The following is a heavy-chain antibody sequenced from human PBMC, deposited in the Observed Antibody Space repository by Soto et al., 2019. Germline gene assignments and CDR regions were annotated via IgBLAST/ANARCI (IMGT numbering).Heavy chain of an antibody. CDR1: GGTFSSYA. J-gene: IGHJ4*02. V-gene: IGHV1-69*12. CDR3: ATRLEMATITGPFDY. CDR2: IIPIFGTA. Sequence: QVQLVQSGAEVKKPGSSVKVSCKASGGTFSSYAISWVRQAPGQGLEWMGGIIPIFGTANYAQKFQGRVTITADESTSTAYMELSSLRSEDTAVYYCATRLEMATITGPFDYWGKGTLVTVSS. D-gene: IGHD5-12*01.